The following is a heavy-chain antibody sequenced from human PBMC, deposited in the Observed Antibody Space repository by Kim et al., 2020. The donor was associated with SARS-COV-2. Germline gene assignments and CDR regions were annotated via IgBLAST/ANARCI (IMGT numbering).Heavy chain of an antibody. V-gene: IGHV4-61*01. Sequence: SETLSLTCTVSGGSVSSGSYYWSWIRQPPGKGLEWIGYIYYSGSTNYNPSLKSRVTISVDTSKNQFSLKLSSVTAADTAVYYCARGYCSGGSCYGPYYYYYGMDVWGQGTTVTVSS. CDR1: GGSVSSGSYY. CDR2: IYYSGST. CDR3: ARGYCSGGSCYGPYYYYYGMDV. D-gene: IGHD2-15*01. J-gene: IGHJ6*02.